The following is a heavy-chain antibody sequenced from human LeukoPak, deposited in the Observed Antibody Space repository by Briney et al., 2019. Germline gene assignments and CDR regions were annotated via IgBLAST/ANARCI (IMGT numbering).Heavy chain of an antibody. J-gene: IGHJ4*02. CDR3: AREGYGGNPAPFDY. V-gene: IGHV1-18*01. CDR1: GYTFTNYG. Sequence: ASVKVSCKASGYTFTNYGISWVRQAPGQGLEWMGWISPYNGNTNYAQKLQGRVTMTTDTPTTTAYMELRSLRSDDTAVYYCAREGYGGNPAPFDYWGQGTLVTVSS. D-gene: IGHD4-23*01. CDR2: ISPYNGNT.